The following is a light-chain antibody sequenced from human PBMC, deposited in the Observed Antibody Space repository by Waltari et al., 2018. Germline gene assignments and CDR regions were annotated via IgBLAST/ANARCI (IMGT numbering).Light chain of an antibody. J-gene: IGKJ1*01. V-gene: IGKV1-5*03. CDR2: KAS. Sequence: DIQMTQSPSTLSASIGDRVTITCRASQSISTWLAWYQQRPGKAPNLLIYKASALESGVPSRFSGSGSATDFTLTSSSLQPDDFATYYCQQYNSFPWTFGQGTKVEIK. CDR1: QSISTW. CDR3: QQYNSFPWT.